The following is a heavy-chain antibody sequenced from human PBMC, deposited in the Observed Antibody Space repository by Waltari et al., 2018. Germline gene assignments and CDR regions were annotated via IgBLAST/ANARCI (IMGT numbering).Heavy chain of an antibody. V-gene: IGHV3-7*02. Sequence: EVQLVESGGGLVQPGGSLRLSCSASGFPFSDYWMNWVRQAPGRGLEWVGSIKPDGSDKYYVEYVKGRFSISRDNAKNSLYLQMNSLRAEDTAVYYCGRSYGWAFDMSGQGTMVIVSS. D-gene: IGHD3-10*01. J-gene: IGHJ3*02. CDR1: GFPFSDYW. CDR3: GRSYGWAFDM. CDR2: IKPDGSDK.